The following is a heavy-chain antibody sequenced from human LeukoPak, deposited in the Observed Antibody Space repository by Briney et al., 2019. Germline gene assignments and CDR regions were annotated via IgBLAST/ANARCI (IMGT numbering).Heavy chain of an antibody. Sequence: GGSLRLSCAASGFTFSSYWMSWVRQAPGKGLEWVANIKQDGSEKYYVDSVKGRFTISRDNAKNSLYQQMNSLRAEDTAVYYRARAGYYLPFDYWGQGTLVTVSS. CDR2: IKQDGSEK. V-gene: IGHV3-7*01. D-gene: IGHD3-22*01. CDR3: ARAGYYLPFDY. J-gene: IGHJ4*02. CDR1: GFTFSSYW.